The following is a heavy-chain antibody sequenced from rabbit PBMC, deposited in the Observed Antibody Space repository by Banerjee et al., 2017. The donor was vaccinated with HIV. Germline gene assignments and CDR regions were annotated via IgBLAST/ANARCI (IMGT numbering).Heavy chain of an antibody. CDR3: TRAVVATDDFNL. CDR2: IVTGTSGDT. Sequence: QSLEESGGDLVKPGASLTLTCTASGFSFSDNYWMCWVRQAPGKGLEWIGCIVTGTSGDTYYASWAKGRVTISRTSSTTVTLQMTSLTAADTATYFCTRAVVATDDFNLWGPGTLVTV. D-gene: IGHD4-1*01. V-gene: IGHV1S40*01. CDR1: GFSFSDNYW. J-gene: IGHJ4*01.